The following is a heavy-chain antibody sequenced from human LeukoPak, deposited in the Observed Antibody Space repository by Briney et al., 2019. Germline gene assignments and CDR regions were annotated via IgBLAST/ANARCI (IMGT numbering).Heavy chain of an antibody. V-gene: IGHV4-34*01. CDR2: INHSGST. Sequence: SETLSLTCAVYGGSFSGYYWSWIRQPPGKGLEWIGEINHSGSTNYNPSLKSRVTISVDTSKNQFSLKLSSVTAADTAVYYCAGGDDFWSVKDYWGQGTLVTVSS. D-gene: IGHD3-3*01. CDR3: AGGDDFWSVKDY. J-gene: IGHJ4*02. CDR1: GGSFSGYY.